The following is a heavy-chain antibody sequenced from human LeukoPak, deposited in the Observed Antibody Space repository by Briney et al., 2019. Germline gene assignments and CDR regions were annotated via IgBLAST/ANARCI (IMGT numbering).Heavy chain of an antibody. CDR1: GYTFTSYY. CDR3: ARGGTTGTTGYYYYYMDV. Sequence: ASVKVSCKASGYTFTSYYMHWVRQAPGQGLEWMGIINPSGGSTSYAQKFQGRATMTRDTSTSTVYMELSSLRSEDTAVYYCARGGTTGTTGYYYYYMDVWGKGTTVTISS. D-gene: IGHD1-1*01. V-gene: IGHV1-46*01. CDR2: INPSGGST. J-gene: IGHJ6*03.